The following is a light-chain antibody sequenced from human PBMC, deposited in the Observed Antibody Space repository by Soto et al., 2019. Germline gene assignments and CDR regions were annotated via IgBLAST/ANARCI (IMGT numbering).Light chain of an antibody. Sequence: IQMTQTPSSLSASVGDRVTITCQASQNINNYLNWYQQKPGRAPKLLIYDASNLEAGVPSRFRGSGSGTDFTFTISRLQPEDIATYYCQQYVNLPTFGQGTRLEIK. V-gene: IGKV1-33*01. CDR2: DAS. CDR1: QNINNY. J-gene: IGKJ5*01. CDR3: QQYVNLPT.